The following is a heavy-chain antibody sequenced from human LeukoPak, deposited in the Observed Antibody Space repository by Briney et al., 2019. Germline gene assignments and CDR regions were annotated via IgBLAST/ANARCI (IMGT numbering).Heavy chain of an antibody. CDR1: GFTLSSYA. J-gene: IGHJ4*02. CDR3: AKVGGGYYFDY. V-gene: IGHV3-23*01. CDR2: ISGSGGST. Sequence: GGSLRLSCEVSGFTLSSYAMSWVRQAPGKGLEWVSSISGSGGSTYYADSVKGRFTISRDNSKNTLYLQMNSLRAEDTAVYYCAKVGGGYYFDYWGQGTLVTVSS. D-gene: IGHD1-26*01.